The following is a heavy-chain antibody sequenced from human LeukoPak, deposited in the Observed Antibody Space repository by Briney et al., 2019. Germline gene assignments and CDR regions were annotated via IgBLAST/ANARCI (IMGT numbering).Heavy chain of an antibody. J-gene: IGHJ4*02. Sequence: SETLTLTCTVSGVSITDYYWSWIRQPPGKGLEWIAYIFHTGDTRYNPILKSRIIISLDTSKNQFSLKLNSVTAADTAVYYCARHPLRGGFDFWGQGALVTVSS. CDR3: ARHPLRGGFDF. CDR2: IFHTGDT. CDR1: GVSITDYY. V-gene: IGHV4-59*08.